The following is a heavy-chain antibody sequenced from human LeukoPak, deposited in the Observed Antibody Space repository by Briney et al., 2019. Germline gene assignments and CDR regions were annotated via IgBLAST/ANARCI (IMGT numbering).Heavy chain of an antibody. CDR2: MWYDGSYA. CDR3: ARGRDGYKPLDY. J-gene: IGHJ4*02. Sequence: GGSLRLSCAASGFTFSNHVMHWARQAPGKGLEWVALMWYDGSYAYHADSVKGRFTISRDNSKDTLYLQMNSLRAEDTAMYYCARGRDGYKPLDYWGQGTLVTVSS. D-gene: IGHD5-24*01. V-gene: IGHV3-33*01. CDR1: GFTFSNHV.